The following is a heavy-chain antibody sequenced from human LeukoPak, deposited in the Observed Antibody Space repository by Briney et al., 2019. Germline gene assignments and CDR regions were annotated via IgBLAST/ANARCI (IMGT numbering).Heavy chain of an antibody. Sequence: GGSLRLSCAASGFTFSSDAMRWVRQAPGKGLEWVSAISSSGGSTHYADSVRGRFTISRDNSKSTLSLQMNSLRAEDTAIYYCATYRQVLLPFESWGQGTLVTVSS. V-gene: IGHV3-23*01. J-gene: IGHJ4*02. CDR3: ATYRQVLLPFES. CDR1: GFTFSSDA. D-gene: IGHD2-8*02. CDR2: ISSSGGST.